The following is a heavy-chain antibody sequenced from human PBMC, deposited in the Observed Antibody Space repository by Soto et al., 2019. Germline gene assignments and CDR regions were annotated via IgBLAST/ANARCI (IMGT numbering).Heavy chain of an antibody. Sequence: GGSLRLSCAASGFTFSGSVMHWARQASGKGLEWVGRIRSKANNYATAYAVSVKGRFTISRDDSRNTAYLQMNSLKTEDTAVYYCARGVYDFWSGHPKGLDYWGQGTVVTVSS. CDR1: GFTFSGSV. V-gene: IGHV3-73*01. CDR3: ARGVYDFWSGHPKGLDY. D-gene: IGHD3-3*01. CDR2: IRSKANNYAT. J-gene: IGHJ4*02.